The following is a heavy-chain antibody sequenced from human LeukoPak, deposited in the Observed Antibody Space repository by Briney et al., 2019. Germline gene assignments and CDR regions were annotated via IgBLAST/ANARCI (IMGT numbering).Heavy chain of an antibody. D-gene: IGHD5-24*01. CDR1: GGSFSGYY. CDR2: INHSGST. CDR3: ARGGPLLAGYNRENRKNWFDP. Sequence: SETLSLTCAAYGGSFSGYYWSWIRQPPGKGLEWIGEINHSGSTNYNPSLKSRVTISVDTSKNQFSLKLSSVTAADTAVYYCARGGPLLAGYNRENRKNWFDPWGQGTLVTVSS. V-gene: IGHV4-34*01. J-gene: IGHJ5*02.